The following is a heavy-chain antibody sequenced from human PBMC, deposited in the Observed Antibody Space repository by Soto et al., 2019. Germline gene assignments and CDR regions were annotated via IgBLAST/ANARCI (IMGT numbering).Heavy chain of an antibody. V-gene: IGHV4-34*01. Sequence: XETLSLTCSVYGSSLSDNYCNWLRQPPGKGLEWIGEINHSGNTNYNPSLRSRVTISIDTSKNQLSLNLRSVSAADTAVYYCARGRGEFDDWGQGNPVTVSS. J-gene: IGHJ5*02. D-gene: IGHD2-21*01. CDR3: ARGRGEFDD. CDR2: INHSGNT. CDR1: GSSLSDNY.